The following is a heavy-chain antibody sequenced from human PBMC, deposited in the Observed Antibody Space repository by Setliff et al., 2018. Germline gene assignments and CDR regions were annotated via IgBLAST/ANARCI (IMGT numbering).Heavy chain of an antibody. D-gene: IGHD3-22*01. J-gene: IGHJ4*02. V-gene: IGHV4-59*08. Sequence: SETLSLTCTVSGASISSYYWSWIRQPPGKGLEWIGYIYYGGTTNYNPSLKSRVSISLDTSKSQFSLRLSSLTAADTAVYYCARHRRDRSGNYFVGLYYFDYWGQGTPVTVSS. CDR2: IYYGGTT. CDR3: ARHRRDRSGNYFVGLYYFDY. CDR1: GASISSYY.